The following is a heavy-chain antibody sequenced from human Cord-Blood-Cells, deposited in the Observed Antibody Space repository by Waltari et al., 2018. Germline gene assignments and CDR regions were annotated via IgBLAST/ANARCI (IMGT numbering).Heavy chain of an antibody. V-gene: IGHV1-8*01. CDR1: GYTFTSYG. CDR2: MNPNSGNT. J-gene: IGHJ3*02. CDR3: ASSRGISGYSSGWYLAFDI. D-gene: IGHD6-19*01. Sequence: QVQLVQSGAEVKKPGAAVKVSCKASGYTFTSYGSNWGRQATAQGREWMGWMNPNSGNTGYAQKFQGRVTMTRNTSISTAYMELSSLRSEDTAVYYCASSRGISGYSSGWYLAFDIWGQGTMVTVSS.